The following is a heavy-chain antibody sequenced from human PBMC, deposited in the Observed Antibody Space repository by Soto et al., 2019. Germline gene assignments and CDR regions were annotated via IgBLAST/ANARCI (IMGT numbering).Heavy chain of an antibody. V-gene: IGHV1-46*01. Sequence: ASVKVSCRASGYTFTSYYRHGVRQAPGQGLEWMGIINPSGGSTSYAQKFQGRVTMTRDTSTSTLYMELSSLRSEDTVVYYCARDFNKLGYCSSISCSTKYCGTGVWGQGTTVTVS. CDR1: GYTFTSYY. D-gene: IGHD2-2*01. J-gene: IGHJ6*02. CDR2: INPSGGST. CDR3: ARDFNKLGYCSSISCSTKYCGTGV.